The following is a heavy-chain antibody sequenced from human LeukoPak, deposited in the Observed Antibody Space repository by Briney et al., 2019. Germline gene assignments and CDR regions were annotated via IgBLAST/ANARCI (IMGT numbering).Heavy chain of an antibody. CDR1: GYSFTTYS. CDR2: IEPGAPDT. V-gene: IGHV5-51*01. CDR3: ARGISRFDP. J-gene: IGHJ5*02. Sequence: GESLKISCQRPGYSFTTYSIAWVRKIPGKGLGWMGIIEPGAPDTRYSPTFQGQVTISADKSISTAYLQWSSLKASDLAMYSGARGISRFDPWGQGTLVTVSS.